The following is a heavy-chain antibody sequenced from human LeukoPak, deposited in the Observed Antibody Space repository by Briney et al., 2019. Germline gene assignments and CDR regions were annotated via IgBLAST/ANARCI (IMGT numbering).Heavy chain of an antibody. V-gene: IGHV3-7*01. Sequence: GGSLRLSCAVSGITFSRFWMSWVRQAPGKGLEWVANIKGDGSEKNYVDSVRGRFTISRDNAKNSVFLQMNSLRAEDTAVYYCRIGQYGSNWGQGTLVTASS. CDR1: GITFSRFW. CDR2: IKGDGSEK. D-gene: IGHD2/OR15-2a*01. CDR3: RIGQYGSN. J-gene: IGHJ4*02.